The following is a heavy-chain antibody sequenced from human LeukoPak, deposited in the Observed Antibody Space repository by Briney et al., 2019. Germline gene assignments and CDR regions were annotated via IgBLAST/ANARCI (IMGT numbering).Heavy chain of an antibody. D-gene: IGHD3-3*01. V-gene: IGHV3-64*01. Sequence: GGSLRLSCAASGFTFSSCAMHWVRQAPGKGLEYVSAISSNGGSTYYANSVKGRFTISRDNSKNTLYLQMGSLRAEDMAVYYCARASYYDFWSGYYSAFDIWGQGTMVTVSS. CDR3: ARASYYDFWSGYYSAFDI. J-gene: IGHJ3*02. CDR1: GFTFSSCA. CDR2: ISSNGGST.